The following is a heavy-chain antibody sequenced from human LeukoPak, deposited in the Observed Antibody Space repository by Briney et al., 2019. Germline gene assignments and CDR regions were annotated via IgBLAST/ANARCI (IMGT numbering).Heavy chain of an antibody. J-gene: IGHJ5*02. V-gene: IGHV4-31*03. D-gene: IGHD2-2*01. CDR3: ARGQIQAHCSSTSCYFGSWFDP. CDR1: GGSISSGGYY. Sequence: SQTLSLTCTVSGGSISSGGYYWSWIRQHPGKGLEWIGYIYYSGSTYYNPSLKSRVTISVDTSKNQFSLKLSSVTAADTAVYYCARGQIQAHCSSTSCYFGSWFDPWGQGTLVTVSS. CDR2: IYYSGST.